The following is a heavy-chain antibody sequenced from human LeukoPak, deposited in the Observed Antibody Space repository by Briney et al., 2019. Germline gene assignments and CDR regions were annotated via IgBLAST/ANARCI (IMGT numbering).Heavy chain of an antibody. Sequence: GGSLRLSCAASGFTFSSYSMNWVREAPGKGLEWVSSISSSSSYIYYADSVKGRFTISRDNAKNSLYLQMNSLRAEDTAVYYCARAQYSSSWYDAFDIWGQGTMVTVSS. CDR1: GFTFSSYS. D-gene: IGHD6-13*01. CDR3: ARAQYSSSWYDAFDI. J-gene: IGHJ3*02. CDR2: ISSSSSYI. V-gene: IGHV3-21*01.